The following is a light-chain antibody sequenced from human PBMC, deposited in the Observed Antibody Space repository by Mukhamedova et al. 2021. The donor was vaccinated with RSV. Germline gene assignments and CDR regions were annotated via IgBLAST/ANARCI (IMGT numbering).Light chain of an antibody. V-gene: IGLV2-14*01. CDR2: GVT. Sequence: PGEAPKLILYGVTNRASGVSNRFSGSKSGNTASLTISGLLTEDEAVYYCASYTTRTTLIFGGGTMVAVL. CDR3: ASYTTRTTLI. J-gene: IGLJ2*01.